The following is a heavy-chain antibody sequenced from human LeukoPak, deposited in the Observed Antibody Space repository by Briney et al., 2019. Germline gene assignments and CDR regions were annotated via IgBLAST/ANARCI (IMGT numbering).Heavy chain of an antibody. J-gene: IGHJ4*02. CDR1: AYALSSYG. D-gene: IGHD2-2*01. Sequence: GASVKVSCKASAYALSSYGISWVRQAPGQGLEWMGWISGYNGNTNYAQKLQDRVTMTTDTSTNTAYMELRSLKSDDTAVYYCARGPPFKYCSSATCSFYFDYWGQGTLVTVSS. CDR2: ISGYNGNT. CDR3: ARGPPFKYCSSATCSFYFDY. V-gene: IGHV1-18*01.